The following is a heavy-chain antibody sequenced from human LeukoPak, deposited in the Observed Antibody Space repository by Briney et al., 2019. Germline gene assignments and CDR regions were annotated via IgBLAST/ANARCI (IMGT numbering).Heavy chain of an antibody. CDR3: ARDIVVVVAATPRYYFDY. CDR2: INPNSGGT. CDR1: GYTFTGYY. V-gene: IGHV1-2*02. J-gene: IGHJ4*02. D-gene: IGHD2-15*01. Sequence: GASVKASCKASGYTFTGYYMHWVRQAPGQGLEWMGWINPNSGGTNYAQKFQGRVTMTRDTSISTAYMELSRLRSDDTAVYYCARDIVVVVAATPRYYFDYWGQGTLVTVSS.